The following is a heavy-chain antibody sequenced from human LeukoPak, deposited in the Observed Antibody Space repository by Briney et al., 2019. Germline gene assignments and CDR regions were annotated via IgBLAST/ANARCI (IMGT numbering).Heavy chain of an antibody. J-gene: IGHJ2*01. CDR3: ARDRRYYDSSGYYFHWYFDL. CDR1: GFPVSSNY. V-gene: IGHV3-53*01. Sequence: GGSLGLSCAASGFPVSSNYMCWVRQAQGKGLEWAEVIFSGVSTYYADSVKGRFTISRDNSKNTLYLQMNSLRAEDTASYYCARDRRYYDSSGYYFHWYFDLWGRGTLVTVSS. D-gene: IGHD3-22*01. CDR2: IFSGVST.